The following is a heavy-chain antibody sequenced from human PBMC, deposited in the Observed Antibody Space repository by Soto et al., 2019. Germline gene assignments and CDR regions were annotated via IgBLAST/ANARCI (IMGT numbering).Heavy chain of an antibody. V-gene: IGHV4-39*07. CDR2: IYRSGTT. CDR1: GGSISTSNYY. CDR3: ARTHSGSYYSVFNY. D-gene: IGHD1-26*01. J-gene: IGHJ4*02. Sequence: SETLSLTCTVSGGSISTSNYYWGWIRQSPGKGLEWIASIYRSGTTSYNPSLKSRVTISVDPSKNQFSLMLTAVTAADTAVYYCARTHSGSYYSVFNYWGRGSLVTVSS.